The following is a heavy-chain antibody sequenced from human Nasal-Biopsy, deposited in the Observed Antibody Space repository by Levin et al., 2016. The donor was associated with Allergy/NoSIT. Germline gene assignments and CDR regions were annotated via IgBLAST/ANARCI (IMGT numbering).Heavy chain of an antibody. Sequence: GSLKISCEASGFTFSSYGMQWVRQAPGKGLEWVAIIWYDETNENYAASVKGRFTISRDNSKNTLYLHMTSLRAEDTAVYYCVRDSVPFADSPSGFWGQGTLVTVSS. D-gene: IGHD6-25*01. CDR2: IWYDETNE. CDR1: GFTFSSYG. CDR3: VRDSVPFADSPSGF. J-gene: IGHJ4*02. V-gene: IGHV3-33*01.